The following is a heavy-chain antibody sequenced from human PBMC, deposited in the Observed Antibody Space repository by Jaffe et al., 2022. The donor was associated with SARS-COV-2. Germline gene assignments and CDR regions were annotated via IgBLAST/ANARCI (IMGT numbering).Heavy chain of an antibody. V-gene: IGHV4-59*08. D-gene: IGHD4-17*01. CDR2: IHYTGST. Sequence: QVQLQESGPGLVKSSETLSLTCSVSGGSISGHYWSWIRQPPGQGLESIGYIHYTGSTNYNPSLKSRITISVDPSKSQFSLNLNAVTAADTAVYYCARLAQVASSTAHYFDFWGQGILVTVSS. J-gene: IGHJ4*02. CDR1: GGSISGHY. CDR3: ARLAQVASSTAHYFDF.